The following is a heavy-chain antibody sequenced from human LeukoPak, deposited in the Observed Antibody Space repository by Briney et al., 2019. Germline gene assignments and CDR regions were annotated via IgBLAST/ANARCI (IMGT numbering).Heavy chain of an antibody. V-gene: IGHV1-3*01. Sequence: ASVKVSCKASGYTFTSYAMHWVRQAPGQRLEWMGWINAGSGNTKYSQKFQGRVTITRDTSASTAYMELSSLRSEDTAVYYCARERGSSWYRVVNWFDPWGQGTLVTVSS. CDR2: INAGSGNT. CDR1: GYTFTSYA. D-gene: IGHD6-13*01. J-gene: IGHJ5*02. CDR3: ARERGSSWYRVVNWFDP.